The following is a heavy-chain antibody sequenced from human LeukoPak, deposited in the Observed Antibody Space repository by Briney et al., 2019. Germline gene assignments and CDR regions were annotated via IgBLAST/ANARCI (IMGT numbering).Heavy chain of an antibody. Sequence: SGPTLVKPTQTLTLTCTFSGFSLSTSGVGVGWIRQPPGKALEWLALIYWDDDKRYSPSLKSRLTITKDTSKNQVVLTTTNMDPVDTATYYCARPYGSGIFDYWGQGTLVTVSS. CDR2: IYWDDDK. D-gene: IGHD3-10*01. CDR1: GFSLSTSGVG. J-gene: IGHJ4*02. CDR3: ARPYGSGIFDY. V-gene: IGHV2-5*02.